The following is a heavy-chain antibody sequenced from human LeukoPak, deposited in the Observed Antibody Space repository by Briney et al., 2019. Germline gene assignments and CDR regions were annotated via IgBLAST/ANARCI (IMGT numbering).Heavy chain of an antibody. J-gene: IGHJ5*02. CDR2: ISAFNGST. Sequence: ASVTVSCKASGYDFDFYGISWLRQAPGQGLEWMGYISAFNGSTHYAQKFQGRVTLTTDTSTYTAYMELTSLRSDDTAVYFCAKDILLPLSVPDPWGQGTLVTVSS. CDR1: GYDFDFYG. D-gene: IGHD1-14*01. CDR3: AKDILLPLSVPDP. V-gene: IGHV1-18*01.